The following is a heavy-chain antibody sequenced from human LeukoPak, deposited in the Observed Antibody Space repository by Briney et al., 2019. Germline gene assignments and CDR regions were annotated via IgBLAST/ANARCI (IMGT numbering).Heavy chain of an antibody. J-gene: IGHJ4*02. D-gene: IGHD3-22*01. CDR3: ARDLAYEYYFDY. V-gene: IGHV3-30*04. CDR2: ISYDGSNK. CDR1: GFTFSSYA. Sequence: TGGSLRLSCAASGFTFSSYAMHWVRQAPGKGLEWVAVISYDGSNKYYADSVKGRFTISRDNSKNTLYLQMNSLRAEDTAVYYCARDLAYEYYFDYWGQGTLVTVSS.